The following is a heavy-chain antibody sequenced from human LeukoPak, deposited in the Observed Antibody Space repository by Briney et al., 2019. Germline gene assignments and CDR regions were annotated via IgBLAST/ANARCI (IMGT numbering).Heavy chain of an antibody. CDR1: GFTFSSYW. CDR2: IKPDGSEE. CDR3: GPFTRSAFALGGVDF. J-gene: IGHJ4*02. V-gene: IGHV3-7*01. D-gene: IGHD3-16*01. Sequence: GGSLRLSCAASGFTFSSYWMSWVRQAPGKGLEWVANIKPDGSEEQYVDSVKGRFTISRDNAKNSLYLQMSSLRAEDTAVYYCGPFTRSAFALGGVDFWGQGTLVTVSS.